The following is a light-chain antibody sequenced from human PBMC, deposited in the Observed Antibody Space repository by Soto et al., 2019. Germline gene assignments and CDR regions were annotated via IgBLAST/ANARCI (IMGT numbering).Light chain of an antibody. CDR1: QSIGTF. CDR3: QQANCFPIT. Sequence: RMKQSAASVSASDGARITITCRASQSIGTFLNWYQQKPGTAPKLLIYAASSLQSGVPSRFRAIGSGTDCTLNVCCLQPEDGSTDHCQQANCFPITFRQGTRLEI. V-gene: IGKV1-12*01. CDR2: AAS. J-gene: IGKJ5*01.